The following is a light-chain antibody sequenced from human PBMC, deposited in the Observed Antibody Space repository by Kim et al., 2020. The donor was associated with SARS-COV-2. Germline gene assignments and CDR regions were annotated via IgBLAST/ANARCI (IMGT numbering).Light chain of an antibody. CDR1: DRESVGCNS. CDR3: SSYTSSKTWL. Sequence: GQSVTISGSGTDRESVGCNSVSWYRHHRGRAPRLLIYDVTKRPSGVSNRFSGSKSGSTASLTISGLQAEDEADYYCSSYTSSKTWLFGGGTQLTVL. CDR2: DVT. V-gene: IGLV2-14*03. J-gene: IGLJ3*02.